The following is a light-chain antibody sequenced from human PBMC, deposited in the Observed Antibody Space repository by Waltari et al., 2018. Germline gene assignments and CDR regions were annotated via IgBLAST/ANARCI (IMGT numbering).Light chain of an antibody. Sequence: QSVLTQPPSVSGAPGQRVTISCTGSSSNIGAGYDVHWYQQLPGTAPKLLIYGNINRPSGVPDRFAGSKSGTAASLAITGRQAEEEADYYCQSYDSSLVFGGGTKLTVL. CDR1: SSNIGAGYD. V-gene: IGLV1-40*01. J-gene: IGLJ2*01. CDR2: GNI. CDR3: QSYDSSLV.